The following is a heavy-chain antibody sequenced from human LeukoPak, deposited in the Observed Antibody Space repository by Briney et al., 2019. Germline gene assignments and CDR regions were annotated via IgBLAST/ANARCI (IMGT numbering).Heavy chain of an antibody. V-gene: IGHV3-23*01. CDR1: GFTVSSNY. D-gene: IGHD3-22*01. CDR2: ISGSGGST. Sequence: GGSLRLSCAASGFTVSSNYMSWVRQAPGKGLEWVSAISGSGGSTYYADSVKGRFTISRDNSKNTLYLQMNSLRAEDTAVYYCAKTYDSSGYYYIYAFDIWGQGTMVTVSS. CDR3: AKTYDSSGYYYIYAFDI. J-gene: IGHJ3*02.